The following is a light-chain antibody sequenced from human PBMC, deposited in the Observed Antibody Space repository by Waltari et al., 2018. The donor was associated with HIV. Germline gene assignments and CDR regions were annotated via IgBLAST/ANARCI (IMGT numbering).Light chain of an antibody. CDR1: RFYLLGFNF. J-gene: IGLJ3*02. V-gene: IGLV2-14*01. CDR2: EVS. CDR3: VSYKSSSSPV. Sequence: QSALTQPASVSGSPGQSITTSCTGARFYLLGFNFVSWFQHHPGKAPKVIIYEVSNRPSGVSNRFSGSKSGNTASLTISGLQPEDEAEYFCVSYKSSSSPVFGGGTKLTV.